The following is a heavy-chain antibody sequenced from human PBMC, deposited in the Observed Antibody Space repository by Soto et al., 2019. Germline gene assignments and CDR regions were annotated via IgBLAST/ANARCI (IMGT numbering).Heavy chain of an antibody. CDR3: ARGDGRIVVVTAIHAFDI. V-gene: IGHV3-48*03. D-gene: IGHD2-21*02. CDR1: GFTFFSYE. J-gene: IGHJ3*02. CDR2: ISSSGSTI. Sequence: GGSLRLSCAASGFTFFSYEMNWVRQAPGKGLEWVSYISSSGSTIYYADSVKGRFTISRDNAKNSLYLQMNSLRAEDTAVYYCARGDGRIVVVTAIHAFDIWGQGTMVTVSS.